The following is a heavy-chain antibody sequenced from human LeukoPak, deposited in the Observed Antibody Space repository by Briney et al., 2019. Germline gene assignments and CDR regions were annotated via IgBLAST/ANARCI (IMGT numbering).Heavy chain of an antibody. CDR2: IIPIFGTA. CDR1: GGTFSSYA. CDR3: ASPLRYSSSWSSDYGMDV. Sequence: ASVKVSCKASGGTFSSYAISWVRQAPGQGLEWMGGIIPIFGTANYAQKFQGRVTITADESTSTAYMELRSLRSDDTAVYYCASPLRYSSSWSSDYGMDVWGQGTTVTVSS. J-gene: IGHJ6*02. D-gene: IGHD6-13*01. V-gene: IGHV1-69*13.